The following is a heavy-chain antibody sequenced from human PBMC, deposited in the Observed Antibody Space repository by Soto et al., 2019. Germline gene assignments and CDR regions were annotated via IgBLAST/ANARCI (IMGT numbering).Heavy chain of an antibody. V-gene: IGHV1-18*01. D-gene: IGHD2-8*01. CDR3: ARDPILYYTGSHSDY. Sequence: ASVKVSCKASGYTFTSYGISWVRQAPGQGLEWMGWISAYNGNTNYAQKLQGRVTMTTDTSTSTAYMELRSLRSDDTAVYYCARDPILYYTGSHSDYWGQGTLVTVSS. CDR1: GYTFTSYG. J-gene: IGHJ4*02. CDR2: ISAYNGNT.